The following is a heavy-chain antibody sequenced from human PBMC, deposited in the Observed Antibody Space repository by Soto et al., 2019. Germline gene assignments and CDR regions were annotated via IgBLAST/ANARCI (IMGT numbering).Heavy chain of an antibody. CDR3: ARSSYGSGSYYYFDY. Sequence: QVQLQESGPGLVKPSQTLSLTCTVSGGSISSGDYYWSWIRQPPGKVLEWIGYIYYSGSTYYNPSLKCRVTISVDTSKNQFSLKLSSVTAADTAVYYCARSSYGSGSYYYFDYWGQGNLVTVSS. J-gene: IGHJ4*02. V-gene: IGHV4-30-4*01. D-gene: IGHD3-10*01. CDR2: IYYSGST. CDR1: GGSISSGDYY.